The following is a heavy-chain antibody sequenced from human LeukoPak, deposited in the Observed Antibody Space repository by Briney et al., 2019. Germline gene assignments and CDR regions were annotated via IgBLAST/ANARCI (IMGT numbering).Heavy chain of an antibody. CDR3: ANLYYYGSRSFRDV. Sequence: ETLSLTCTVSGGSISSGGYYWSWVRQAPGKGLEWVSAISGSGGSTYYADSVKGRFTISRDNSKNTLYLQMNSLRAEDTAVYYCANLYYYGSRSFRDVWGQGTTVTVSS. CDR1: GGSISSGGYY. J-gene: IGHJ6*02. D-gene: IGHD3-10*01. CDR2: ISGSGGST. V-gene: IGHV3-23*01.